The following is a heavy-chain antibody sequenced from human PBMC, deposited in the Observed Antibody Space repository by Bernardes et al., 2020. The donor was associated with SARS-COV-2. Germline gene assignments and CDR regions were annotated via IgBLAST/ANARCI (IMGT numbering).Heavy chain of an antibody. CDR3: GIERPAVDN. V-gene: IGHV3-64D*06. D-gene: IGHD6-25*01. CDR2: VSSNGGNT. CDR1: GFTFSNSP. J-gene: IGHJ4*02. Sequence: GGSLRLSCSASGFTFSNSPMHWVRQAPGKGLEYVSRVSSNGGNTHYADSVEGRVTISRDNSKNTMYLQMSSLRVEDTAVYYCGIERPAVDNWGQGSLVTVAS.